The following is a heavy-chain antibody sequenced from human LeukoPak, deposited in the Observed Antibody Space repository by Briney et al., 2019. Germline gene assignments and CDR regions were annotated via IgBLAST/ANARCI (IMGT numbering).Heavy chain of an antibody. D-gene: IGHD6-19*01. J-gene: IGHJ4*02. CDR1: GFNFSNAW. Sequence: PGESLRPSSADSGFNFSNAWMSSVRQAPGMVRDWVGGRKSKTDGGTIDYAAPVKGRFTISRDDSKNTLYLQMNSLRTEDTAVYYCTADGGIAVAGEFDYWGQGTLVTVSS. CDR3: TADGGIAVAGEFDY. V-gene: IGHV3-15*01. CDR2: RKSKTDGGTI.